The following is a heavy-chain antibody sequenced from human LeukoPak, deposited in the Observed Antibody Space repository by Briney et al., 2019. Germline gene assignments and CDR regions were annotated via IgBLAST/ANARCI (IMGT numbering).Heavy chain of an antibody. V-gene: IGHV3-23*01. CDR2: ISGSGHNT. D-gene: IGHD1-26*01. J-gene: IGHJ4*02. Sequence: GGSLRLSCAASGFTFSNYGMNWVRQAPGKGLEWVSAISGSGHNTYYADSVKGRFTISRDNAKNSLYLQMNSLRAEDTAVYYCAREGATTAFDYWGQGTLVTVSS. CDR3: AREGATTAFDY. CDR1: GFTFSNYG.